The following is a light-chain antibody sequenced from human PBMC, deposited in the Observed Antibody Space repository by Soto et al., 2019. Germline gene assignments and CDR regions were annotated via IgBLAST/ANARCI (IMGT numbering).Light chain of an antibody. CDR1: QDIRNY. V-gene: IGKV1-33*01. J-gene: IGKJ4*01. CDR3: QQYDDVPPLT. CDR2: DAS. Sequence: DIQMTQSPSSLSASVGDRATITCQASQDIRNYLNWYNQKPGKSPNLLISDASNLETEVPSRFSGRGSGTDFTFTISSLQPEDIGTYYCQQYDDVPPLTFGGGTKVEI.